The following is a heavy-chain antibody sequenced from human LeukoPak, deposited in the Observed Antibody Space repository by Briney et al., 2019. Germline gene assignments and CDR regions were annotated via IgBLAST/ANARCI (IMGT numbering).Heavy chain of an antibody. V-gene: IGHV3-74*01. CDR2: NADGSTA. CDR1: GFTFGNSW. J-gene: IGHJ3*01. CDR3: VVVVEPPDSDGFDV. Sequence: GGSLRLSCAASGFTFGNSWVHWVRQAPGKGLVWVSLNADGSTATYADSVKGRFTIPRDNARNTLSLQMNSLTIEDTAVYYCVVVVEPPDSDGFDVWGQGTMITVSS. D-gene: IGHD1-14*01.